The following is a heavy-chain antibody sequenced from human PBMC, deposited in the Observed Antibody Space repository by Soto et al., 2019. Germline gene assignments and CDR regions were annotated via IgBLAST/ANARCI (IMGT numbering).Heavy chain of an antibody. V-gene: IGHV1-18*01. Sequence: QVQLVQSGAEVKKPGASVKVSCKASGYTFTSYGISWVRQAPGQGLEWMGWISAYNGNTNYAQKLQSRLTMTTDTSTSTAYKELRSLTSDDTAVYYCARDSPDEYYYDSSGYYSHWGQGTLVTVSS. CDR3: ARDSPDEYYYDSSGYYSH. CDR2: ISAYNGNT. J-gene: IGHJ4*02. CDR1: GYTFTSYG. D-gene: IGHD3-22*01.